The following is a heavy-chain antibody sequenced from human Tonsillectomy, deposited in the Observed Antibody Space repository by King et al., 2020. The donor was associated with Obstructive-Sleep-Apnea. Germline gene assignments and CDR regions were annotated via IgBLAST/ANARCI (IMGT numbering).Heavy chain of an antibody. CDR2: FDPEDGET. V-gene: IGHV1-24*01. Sequence: QLVQSGAEVKKPGASVRVSCKVSGYTLTELTMHWVRQAPGRGLEWMGGFDPEDGETIYAQKFQGRVSMTEDTSTDTAYLELSSLRSEDTALYYCATSASIAVSGATFDYWGQGTLVTVSS. D-gene: IGHD6-19*01. CDR3: ATSASIAVSGATFDY. J-gene: IGHJ4*02. CDR1: GYTLTELT.